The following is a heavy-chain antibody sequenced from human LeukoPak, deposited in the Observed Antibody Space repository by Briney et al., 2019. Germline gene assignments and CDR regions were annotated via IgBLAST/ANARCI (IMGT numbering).Heavy chain of an antibody. CDR3: ASGGSGSYYLYLFDY. V-gene: IGHV1-3*01. Sequence: ASVKVSCKASGYTFTSYAMHWVRQAPGQRLEWMGWINAGNGNTKYSQKFQGRVTITRDTSASTAYMELSRLRSEDTAVYYCASGGSGSYYLYLFDYWGQGTLVTVSS. J-gene: IGHJ4*02. CDR1: GYTFTSYA. CDR2: INAGNGNT. D-gene: IGHD3-10*01.